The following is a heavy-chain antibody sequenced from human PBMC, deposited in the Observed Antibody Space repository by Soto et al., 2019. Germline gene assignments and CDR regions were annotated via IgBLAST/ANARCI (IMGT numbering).Heavy chain of an antibody. Sequence: GGSLRLSCAASGFTFSSYGMDWVRQAPGKGLEWVAVIWYDGSNKYYADSVKGRFTISRDNSKNTLYLQMNSLRAEDTAVYYCARDPPAPDYDFWSGYLDYWGQGTLVTVSS. D-gene: IGHD3-3*01. CDR1: GFTFSSYG. J-gene: IGHJ4*02. V-gene: IGHV3-30*19. CDR2: IWYDGSNK. CDR3: ARDPPAPDYDFWSGYLDY.